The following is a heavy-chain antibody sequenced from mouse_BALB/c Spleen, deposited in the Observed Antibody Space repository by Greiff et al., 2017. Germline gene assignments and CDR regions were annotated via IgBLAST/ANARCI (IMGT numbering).Heavy chain of an antibody. D-gene: IGHD2-1*01. CDR1: GFSLTSYG. CDR2: IWAGGST. Sequence: VKLMESGPGLVAPSQSLSITCTVSGFSLTSYGVHWVRQPPGKGLEWLGVIWAGGSTNYNSALMSRLSISKDNSKSQVFLKMNSLQTDDTAMYYCARDEDGNYVGAMDYWGQGTSVTVSS. CDR3: ARDEDGNYVGAMDY. J-gene: IGHJ4*01. V-gene: IGHV2-9*02.